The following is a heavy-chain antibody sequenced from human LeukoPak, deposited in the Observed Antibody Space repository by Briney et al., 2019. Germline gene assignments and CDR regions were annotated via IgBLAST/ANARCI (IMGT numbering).Heavy chain of an antibody. CDR3: ARGSDYYGSEINNYYYYGMDV. D-gene: IGHD3-10*01. Sequence: SETLSLTCAVYGGSFSGYYWSWIRQPPGKGLEWIGEINHSGSTNYNPSLKSRVTISVDTSKNQFSLKLSSVTAADTAVYYCARGSDYYGSEINNYYYYGMDVRGQGTTVTVSS. V-gene: IGHV4-34*01. CDR2: INHSGST. J-gene: IGHJ6*02. CDR1: GGSFSGYY.